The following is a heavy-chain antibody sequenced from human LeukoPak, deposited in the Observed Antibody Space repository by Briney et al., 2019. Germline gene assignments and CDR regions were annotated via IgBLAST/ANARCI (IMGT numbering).Heavy chain of an antibody. V-gene: IGHV1-2*02. CDR3: ARRSPYSTGWSSYFDY. Sequence: ASVKVSCKASGYTFTGYYMHWVRQAPGQGLEWMGWINPNSGGTNYAQKFQGRVTMTRDTSISTAYMELSRLRSDDTAVYYCARRSPYSTGWSSYFDYWGQGALVTVSS. J-gene: IGHJ4*02. CDR1: GYTFTGYY. D-gene: IGHD6-19*01. CDR2: INPNSGGT.